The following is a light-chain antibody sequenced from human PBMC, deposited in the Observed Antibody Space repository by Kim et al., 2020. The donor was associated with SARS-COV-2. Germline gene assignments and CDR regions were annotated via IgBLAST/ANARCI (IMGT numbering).Light chain of an antibody. CDR2: QAS. CDR3: KQYETYWT. J-gene: IGKJ1*01. Sequence: DIQMTQSPSTLSAFVGDRVTMTCRASQSVDGWLAWYQQKPGKAPRLLIYQASKLASGVPSRFSGGGSGTHFTLTVSNLQSDDSAVYYCKQYETYWTFGPGTKVDIK. V-gene: IGKV1-5*03. CDR1: QSVDGW.